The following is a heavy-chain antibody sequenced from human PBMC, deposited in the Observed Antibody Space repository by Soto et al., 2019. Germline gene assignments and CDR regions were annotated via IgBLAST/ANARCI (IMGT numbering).Heavy chain of an antibody. V-gene: IGHV3-21*01. D-gene: IGHD5-18*01. CDR3: ARSVDTGRDYYYYYGMDV. CDR1: GFTFSSYS. CDR2: ISSTSVYI. Sequence: GGSLRLSCAASGFTFSSYSMNWVRQAPGKGLEWVSSISSTSVYIYYADSVKGRSTISRDKAKNSLYLQMNSLRAEDTAVYYCARSVDTGRDYYYYYGMDVWGQGTTVTVSS. J-gene: IGHJ6*02.